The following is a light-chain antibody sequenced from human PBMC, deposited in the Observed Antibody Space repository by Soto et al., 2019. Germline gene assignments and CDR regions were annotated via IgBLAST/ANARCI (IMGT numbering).Light chain of an antibody. Sequence: QSAPTQPASVSGSPGQSITISCTGTSSDVGGYNFVSWYQQKPGKAPKLMIYEVNKRPSGVPDRFSGSKSGNTASLTVSGLQAEDEADYYCSSYAGSSNVFGTGTKVTVL. CDR3: SSYAGSSNV. J-gene: IGLJ1*01. CDR2: EVN. V-gene: IGLV2-8*01. CDR1: SSDVGGYNF.